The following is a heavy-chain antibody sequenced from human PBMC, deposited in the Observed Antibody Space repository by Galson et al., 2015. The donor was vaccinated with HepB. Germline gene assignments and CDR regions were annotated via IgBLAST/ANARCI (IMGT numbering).Heavy chain of an antibody. CDR3: ARETAAAAPDY. J-gene: IGHJ4*02. D-gene: IGHD2-2*01. V-gene: IGHV3-11*01. Sequence: SLRLSCAASGFTFSDYYMSWIRQAPGKGLEWVSYISSSGSTIYYADSVKGRFTISRDNAKNSLYLQMNSRRAEDTAVYYCARETAAAAPDYWGQGTLVTVSS. CDR1: GFTFSDYY. CDR2: ISSSGSTI.